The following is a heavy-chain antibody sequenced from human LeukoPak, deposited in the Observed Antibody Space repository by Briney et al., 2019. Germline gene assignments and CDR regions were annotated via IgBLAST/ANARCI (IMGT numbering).Heavy chain of an antibody. CDR1: GFTFSSYS. D-gene: IGHD4-17*01. CDR3: ARDRPVTTGSLDY. J-gene: IGHJ4*02. Sequence: KPGGSLRLSCAASGFTFSSYSMHWVRQAPGKGLEWVSSISSSSSYIYYADSVKGRFTISRDNAKNSLYLQMNSLRAEDTAVYCCARDRPVTTGSLDYWGQGTLVTVSS. CDR2: ISSSSSYI. V-gene: IGHV3-21*01.